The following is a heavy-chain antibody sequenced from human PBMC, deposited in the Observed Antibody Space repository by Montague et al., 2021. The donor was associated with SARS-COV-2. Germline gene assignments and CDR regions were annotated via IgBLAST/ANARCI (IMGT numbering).Heavy chain of an antibody. CDR3: ARRSLGYCSGGSCYSAFDP. D-gene: IGHD2-15*01. CDR1: GGSISSGGYY. J-gene: IGHJ5*02. Sequence: SETLSLTCTVSGGSISSGGYYWSWIRQHPGKGLEWIGYIYYSGSTNYNPSLKSRVTISVDTSKNQFSLKLSSVTAADTAVYYCARRSLGYCSGGSCYSAFDPWGQGTLVTVSS. CDR2: IYYSGST. V-gene: IGHV4-61*08.